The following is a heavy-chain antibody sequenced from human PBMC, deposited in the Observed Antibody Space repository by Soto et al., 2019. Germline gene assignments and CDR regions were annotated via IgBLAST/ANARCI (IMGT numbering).Heavy chain of an antibody. CDR2: IYYTGST. V-gene: IGHV4-31*03. CDR1: GDSVRNGGYY. Sequence: QVQLQESGPGLVKPSQTLSLTCTVSGDSVRNGGYYWNWIRQYPGKGLEWIGYIYYTGSTSYNPSLESRLTISADTSKNQFSLRLRSVTAADTAVYYCAREVAATPYLEYWGQGALVTISS. CDR3: AREVAATPYLEY. J-gene: IGHJ4*02. D-gene: IGHD2-15*01.